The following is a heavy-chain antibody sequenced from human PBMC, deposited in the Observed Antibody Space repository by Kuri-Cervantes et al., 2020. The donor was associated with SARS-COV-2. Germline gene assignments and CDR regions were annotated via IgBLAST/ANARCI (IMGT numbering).Heavy chain of an antibody. D-gene: IGHD2-2*01. J-gene: IGHJ5*02. V-gene: IGHV1-18*04. CDR2: ISAYNGNT. CDR1: GYTFTSYG. Sequence: ASVKVSCKASGYTFTSYGISWVRQAPGQGLEWMGWISAYNGNTNYAQKLQGRVTMTTDTSTSTAYMELRSLRSDDTAVYYCARDDYCSSTSCYAKWFDPWGQGTLVTVSS. CDR3: ARDDYCSSTSCYAKWFDP.